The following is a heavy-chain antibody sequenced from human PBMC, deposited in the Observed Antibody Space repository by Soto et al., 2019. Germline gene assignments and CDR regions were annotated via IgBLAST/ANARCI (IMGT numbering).Heavy chain of an antibody. CDR2: ISGSGGST. J-gene: IGHJ6*02. CDR1: GFTFSSYA. CDR3: AKDDSSSWYIRNYGMDV. V-gene: IGHV3-23*01. Sequence: GSLRLSCAASGFTFSSYAMSWVRQAPGKGLEWVSAISGSGGSTYYADSVKGRFTISRDNSKNTLYLQMNSLRAEDTAVYYCAKDDSSSWYIRNYGMDVWGQGTTVTVSS. D-gene: IGHD6-13*01.